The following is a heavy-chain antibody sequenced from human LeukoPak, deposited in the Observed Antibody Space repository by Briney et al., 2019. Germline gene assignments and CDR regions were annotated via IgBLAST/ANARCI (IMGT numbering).Heavy chain of an antibody. CDR3: ARSEKSYYGSKNFVWPDAFDV. V-gene: IGHV4-4*09. J-gene: IGHJ3*01. CDR1: DNSISNYC. CDR2: ICSSGDI. D-gene: IGHD3-10*01. Sequence: SGTLSLTCTVSDNSISNYCWSWIRQPPGKELEWIAYICSSGDIKYNPSLNSRATMSLDTSKMQLSLGLRSVTAADTAEYYCARSEKSYYGSKNFVWPDAFDVWGQGTMVTVSS.